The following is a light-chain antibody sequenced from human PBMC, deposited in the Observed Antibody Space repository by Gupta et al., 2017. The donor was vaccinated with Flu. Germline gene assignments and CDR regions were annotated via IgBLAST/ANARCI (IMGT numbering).Light chain of an antibody. J-gene: IGLJ3*02. CDR2: DDN. Sequence: GQTARSTCGGDNIGSKSVHWYQQRTGQAPVLVVYDDNDRPSGIPERFSGSKSEHTATLTISSVEAGDEAEYYCQVWDTDSDHWVFGGGTKLTVL. CDR3: QVWDTDSDHWV. V-gene: IGLV3-21*02. CDR1: NIGSKS.